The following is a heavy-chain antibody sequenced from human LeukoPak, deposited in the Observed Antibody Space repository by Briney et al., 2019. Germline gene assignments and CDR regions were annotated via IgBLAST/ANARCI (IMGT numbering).Heavy chain of an antibody. V-gene: IGHV3-49*05. CDR2: IRRKAYSATT. J-gene: IGHJ3*02. Sequence: NPGGSLRLSCTASGFTFGDYAMSWFRQAPGKGLEWVGFIRRKAYSATTEYAASVKGRFTISRDDSNSIAYLQMNSLKIEDTAVYYCSRVQAYDHISYYYGPGDAFDIWGPGTMVTVSS. CDR3: SRVQAYDHISYYYGPGDAFDI. D-gene: IGHD3-22*01. CDR1: GFTFGDYA.